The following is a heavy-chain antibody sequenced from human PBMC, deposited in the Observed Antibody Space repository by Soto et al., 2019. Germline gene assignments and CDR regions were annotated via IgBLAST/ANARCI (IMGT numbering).Heavy chain of an antibody. Sequence: SETLSTPCAVYVGSFSGYYWSWIRQPPGKGLEWIGEINHSGSTNYNPSRKSRVTISVDTSKNQFSLKLSSVTAADTAVYYCAREGEYYGSGSLNWFDPWGQGTLVTVSS. V-gene: IGHV4-34*01. CDR2: INHSGST. D-gene: IGHD3-10*01. CDR3: AREGEYYGSGSLNWFDP. J-gene: IGHJ5*02. CDR1: VGSFSGYY.